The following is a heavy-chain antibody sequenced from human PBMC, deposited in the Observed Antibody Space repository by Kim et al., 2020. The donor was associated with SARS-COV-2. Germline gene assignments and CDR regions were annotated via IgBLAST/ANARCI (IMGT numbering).Heavy chain of an antibody. CDR1: GYTFTSYY. J-gene: IGHJ5*02. Sequence: ASVKVSCKASGYTFTSYYMHWVRQAPGQGLEWMGIINPSGGSTSYAQKFQGRVTMTRDTSTSTVYMELSSLRSEDTAVYYCARVNVFRATVTSWFDPWGQGTLVTVSS. D-gene: IGHD4-17*01. V-gene: IGHV1-46*01. CDR2: INPSGGST. CDR3: ARVNVFRATVTSWFDP.